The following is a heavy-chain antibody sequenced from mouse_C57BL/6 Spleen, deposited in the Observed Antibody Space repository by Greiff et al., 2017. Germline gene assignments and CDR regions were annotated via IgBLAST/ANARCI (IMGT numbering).Heavy chain of an antibody. D-gene: IGHD1-1*01. CDR2: ILPGSGST. CDR1: GYTFTGYW. CDR3: ARQDYYYGSSYWYFDV. V-gene: IGHV1-9*01. Sequence: VMLVESGAELMKPGASVKLSCKATGYTFTGYWIEWVKQRPGHGLEWIGEILPGSGSTNYNEKFKGKATFTADTSSNTAYMQLSSLTTEDSAIYYCARQDYYYGSSYWYFDVWGTGTTVTVSS. J-gene: IGHJ1*03.